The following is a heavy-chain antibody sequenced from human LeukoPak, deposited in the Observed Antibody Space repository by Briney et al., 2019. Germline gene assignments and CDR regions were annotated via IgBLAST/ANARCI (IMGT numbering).Heavy chain of an antibody. J-gene: IGHJ1*01. D-gene: IGHD1-26*01. CDR2: INPSGGST. Sequence: ASVKVSCKASGYTFTSYYMHWVRQAPGQGLEWMGIINPSGGSTSYAQKFQGRVTMTRDTSTSTVYMELSSLRSEDTAVYYCARSPLEWELPEYFQHWGQGTLVTVSS. CDR1: GYTFTSYY. V-gene: IGHV1-46*01. CDR3: ARSPLEWELPEYFQH.